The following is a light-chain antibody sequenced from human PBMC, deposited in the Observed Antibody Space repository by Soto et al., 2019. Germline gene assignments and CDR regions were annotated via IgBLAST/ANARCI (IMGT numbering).Light chain of an antibody. CDR1: EAGGSG. Sequence: ENVLTQSAGTLSVSTGERATLSCRGGEAGGSGFVAWVLHIPGQAPRLLIYGASTRATGIPARFSGSGSATEFTLTISSLHSEDFAVYYCQQYNNRPPWTVGQGTKVDIK. CDR2: GAS. J-gene: IGKJ1*01. CDR3: QQYNNRPPWT. V-gene: IGKV3-15*01.